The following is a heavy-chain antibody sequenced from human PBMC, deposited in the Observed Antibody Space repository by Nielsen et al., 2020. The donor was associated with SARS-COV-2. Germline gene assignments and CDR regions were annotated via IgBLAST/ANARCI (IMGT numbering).Heavy chain of an antibody. J-gene: IGHJ4*02. Sequence: GESLKISCAASGFTFSSYSMNWVRQAPGKGLEWVSYISSGSGTIYYADSVKGRFTISRDNARNSLYLQMNSLRDEDTAVYFCAGAATTATSVNGYWGQGTLVTVSS. D-gene: IGHD4-17*01. CDR1: GFTFSSYS. CDR3: AGAATTATSVNGY. CDR2: ISSGSGTI. V-gene: IGHV3-48*02.